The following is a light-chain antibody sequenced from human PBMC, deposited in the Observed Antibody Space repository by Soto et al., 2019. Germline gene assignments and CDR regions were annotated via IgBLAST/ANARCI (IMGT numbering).Light chain of an antibody. V-gene: IGKV3-11*01. J-gene: IGKJ4*01. CDR2: DAS. Sequence: EIVLTQSPATLSLSPGERATLSYRASQSVSSYLAWYQQKPGQAPRLLIYDASNRATGIPARFSGSGSGTDFTLTISSLEPEDFAVYYCQQRSIFGGGTKVEIK. CDR1: QSVSSY. CDR3: QQRSI.